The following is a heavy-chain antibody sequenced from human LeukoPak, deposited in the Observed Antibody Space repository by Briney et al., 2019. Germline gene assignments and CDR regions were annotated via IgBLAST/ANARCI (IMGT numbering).Heavy chain of an antibody. Sequence: GGSLRLSCAASGFSFSSYWMSWVRQAPGKGLEWVANIKQDGSEKYYVDSVKGRFTISRDNAKNSLYLQMNSLRAEDTAVYYCARAGVGGAAFYYYYMDVWGKGTTVTVSS. V-gene: IGHV3-7*01. CDR2: IKQDGSEK. CDR1: GFSFSSYW. CDR3: ARAGVGGAAFYYYYMDV. J-gene: IGHJ6*03. D-gene: IGHD1-26*01.